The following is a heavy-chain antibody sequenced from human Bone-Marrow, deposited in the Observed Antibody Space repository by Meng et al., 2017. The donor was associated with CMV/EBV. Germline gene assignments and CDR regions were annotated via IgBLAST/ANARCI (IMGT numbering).Heavy chain of an antibody. CDR2: ISAYNGNT. CDR1: YTFTSYG. D-gene: IGHD3-22*01. CDR3: ARSYYYDSDGYYSPFVY. J-gene: IGHJ4*02. V-gene: IGHV1-18*01. Sequence: YTFTSYGISWVRQAPGQGLEWMGWISAYNGNTNYAQKLQARVTMTRDTSISTAHMDLIRLRSDDTAAYYCARSYYYDSDGYYSPFVYWGQGTLVTVSS.